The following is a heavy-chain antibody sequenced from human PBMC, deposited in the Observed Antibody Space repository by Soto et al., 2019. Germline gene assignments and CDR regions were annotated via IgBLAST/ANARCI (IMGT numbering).Heavy chain of an antibody. CDR2: INSGNGNT. CDR1: GYTFTAYY. CDR3: ARDMGFGLSDY. D-gene: IGHD3-10*01. Sequence: ASVKVSFKTSGYTFTAYYIHWVRQAPGQGLEWMGWINSGNGNTKYSQKFQGRVTITRDTSASTAYMELSSLRSEDTAVDYCARDMGFGLSDYWGQGTLVTVSS. J-gene: IGHJ4*02. V-gene: IGHV1-3*01.